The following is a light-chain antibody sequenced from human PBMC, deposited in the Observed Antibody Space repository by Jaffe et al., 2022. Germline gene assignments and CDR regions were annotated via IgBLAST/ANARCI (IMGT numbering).Light chain of an antibody. Sequence: QSALTQPPSASGSPGQSVTISCTGTSSDVGAYKYVSWYQQHPGKAPKLMIYEVSERPSGVPDRFSGSKSGNTASLTVSGLQAEDEADYYCCSYAGSKNHYVFGTGTTVTVL. J-gene: IGLJ1*01. CDR3: CSYAGSKNHYV. CDR1: SSDVGAYKY. V-gene: IGLV2-8*01. CDR2: EVS.